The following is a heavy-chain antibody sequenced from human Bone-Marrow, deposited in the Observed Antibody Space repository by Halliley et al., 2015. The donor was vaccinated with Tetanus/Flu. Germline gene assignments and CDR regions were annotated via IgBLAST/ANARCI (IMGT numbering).Heavy chain of an antibody. J-gene: IGHJ5*02. Sequence: SLRLSCVDSGFTFRSHWMSWVRQAPGKGLEWVAIINRDGGEKYYADSVKGRFTVFRDNADNSLYLQMNSLRVEDTAVYFCARIQWGTFDAWGQGTLVPVSS. V-gene: IGHV3-7*03. CDR3: ARIQWGTFDA. CDR1: GFTFRSHW. D-gene: IGHD1-26*01. CDR2: INRDGGEK.